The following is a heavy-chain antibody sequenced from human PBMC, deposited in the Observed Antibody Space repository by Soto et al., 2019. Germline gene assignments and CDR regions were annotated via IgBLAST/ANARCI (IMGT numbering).Heavy chain of an antibody. CDR2: IWYDGSNK. CDR3: ARDRYYYDSSGYYFDY. V-gene: IGHV3-33*01. CDR1: GFTFSSYG. J-gene: IGHJ4*02. D-gene: IGHD3-22*01. Sequence: GGSLRLSCAASGFTFSSYGMHWVRKAPGKGLEWVEVIWYDGSNKYYADSVKGRFTISRDNSKNTLYLQMNSLRAEDTAVYYCARDRYYYDSSGYYFDYWGQGTLVTVSS.